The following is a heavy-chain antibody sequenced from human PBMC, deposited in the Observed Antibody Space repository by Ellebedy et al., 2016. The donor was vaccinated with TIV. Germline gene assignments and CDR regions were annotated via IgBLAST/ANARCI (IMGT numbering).Heavy chain of an antibody. J-gene: IGHJ6*02. V-gene: IGHV1-46*01. CDR2: INPSGGST. CDR1: GYTFTSYY. CDR3: ARGIVVLGYYYYGMDV. D-gene: IGHD3-22*01. Sequence: ASVKVSCXASGYTFTSYYMHWVRQAPGQGLEWMGIINPSGGSTSYAQKFQGRVTMTRDTSTSTVYMELSSLRSEDTAVYYCARGIVVLGYYYYGMDVWGQGTTVTVSS.